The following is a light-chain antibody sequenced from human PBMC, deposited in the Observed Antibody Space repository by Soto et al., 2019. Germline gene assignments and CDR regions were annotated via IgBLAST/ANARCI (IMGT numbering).Light chain of an antibody. J-gene: IGKJ5*01. CDR2: NAS. CDR3: QQRSNWPPST. Sequence: EIVLTQSPATLSLSPGERATLSCRASQSVSNYLAWYQQKPGQAPRLLIYNASNRATGIPARFSGSGSGTDFTLTISSLEPEDFAVYYCQQRSNWPPSTFGQGTRLEIK. CDR1: QSVSNY. V-gene: IGKV3-11*01.